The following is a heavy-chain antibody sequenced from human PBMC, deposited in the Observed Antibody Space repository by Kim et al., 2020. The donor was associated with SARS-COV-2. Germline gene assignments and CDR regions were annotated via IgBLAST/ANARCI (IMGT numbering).Heavy chain of an antibody. CDR1: GGSISSGGYY. CDR3: ARGVAAAGFGYYYYYGMDV. D-gene: IGHD6-13*01. Sequence: SETLSLTCTVSGGSISSGGYYWSWIRQHPGKGLEWIGYIYYSGSTYYNPSLKSRVTISVDTSKNQFSLKLSSVTAADTAVYYCARGVAAAGFGYYYYYGMDVWGQGTTVTVSS. V-gene: IGHV4-31*03. J-gene: IGHJ6*02. CDR2: IYYSGST.